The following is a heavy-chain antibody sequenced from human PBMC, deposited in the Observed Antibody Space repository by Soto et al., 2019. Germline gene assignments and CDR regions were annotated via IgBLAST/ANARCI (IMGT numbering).Heavy chain of an antibody. CDR1: GYTFTSYY. Sequence: QVQLVQSGAEVKKPGASVMLSCKASGYTFTSYYMHWVRQAPGQGIEWMGIINPDGGSKRYAQKFQGRVTMTRDTSTRTFHMELSSLRSEDTAMYYCAKAPRGGVIITTYSAHIDYWGQGTLVTVSS. D-gene: IGHD3-3*01. V-gene: IGHV1-46*01. J-gene: IGHJ4*02. CDR2: INPDGGSK. CDR3: AKAPRGGVIITTYSAHIDY.